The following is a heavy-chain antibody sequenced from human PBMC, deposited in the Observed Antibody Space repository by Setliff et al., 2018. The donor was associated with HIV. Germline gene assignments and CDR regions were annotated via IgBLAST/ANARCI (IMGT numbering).Heavy chain of an antibody. D-gene: IGHD2-8*01. V-gene: IGHV4-61*02. J-gene: IGHJ4*02. CDR2: IYSSGIT. Sequence: SETLSLTCAVYGGSFSSGSYFWNWIRQPAGKGLEWIGRIYSSGITNYNPSLKSRLTISLDTSKNQFSLQVTSVTAADTAVYYCARDPYCPNTCYEDFTFDSWGQGTLVTVSS. CDR1: GGSFSSGSYF. CDR3: ARDPYCPNTCYEDFTFDS.